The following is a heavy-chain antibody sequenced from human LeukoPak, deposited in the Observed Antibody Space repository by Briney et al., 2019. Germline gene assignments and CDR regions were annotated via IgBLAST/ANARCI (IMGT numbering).Heavy chain of an antibody. CDR1: GYRFATYW. V-gene: IGHV5-51*01. D-gene: IGHD2-15*01. CDR3: ARQCCGDYAYYYMDV. J-gene: IGHJ6*03. CDR2: IYPDDSAT. Sequence: GESLKISCKGSGYRFATYWIGWVRQMPGQGLEWMGIIYPDDSATKYSPSFQGQVTISADKSISTAYLQWSSLKASDTAMYYCARQCCGDYAYYYMDVWGKGTTVTVSS.